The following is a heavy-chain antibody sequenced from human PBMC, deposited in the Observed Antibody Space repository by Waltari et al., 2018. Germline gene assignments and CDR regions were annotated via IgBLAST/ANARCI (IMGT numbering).Heavy chain of an antibody. J-gene: IGHJ6*02. V-gene: IGHV6-1*01. CDR3: ARDGGEQLWFRGNYYYYGMDV. D-gene: IGHD5-18*01. CDR1: GDSVSSNSAA. Sequence: QVQLQQSGPGLVKPSQTLSLTCAISGDSVSSNSAAWNWIRQSPSRGLEWLGRTYNRSKWYKEYAVSGKRRITSNPDTSKNQFSLQLNSVTPEDTAVYYCARDGGEQLWFRGNYYYYGMDVWGQGTTVTVSS. CDR2: TYNRSKWYK.